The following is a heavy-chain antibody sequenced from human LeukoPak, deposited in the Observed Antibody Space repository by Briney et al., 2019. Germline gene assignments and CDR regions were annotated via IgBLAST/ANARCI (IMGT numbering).Heavy chain of an antibody. V-gene: IGHV1-2*02. J-gene: IGHJ4*02. CDR3: ARVKGYCSGGSCYSFDY. CDR2: INPNSGGT. Sequence: ASVKVSCKASGYTFTGYYMHWVRQAPGQGLEWMGWINPNSGGTNYAQKFQGRVTMTRDTSISTAYMELSRLRSDDTAVYYCARVKGYCSGGSCYSFDYWGQGTLVTVSS. D-gene: IGHD2-15*01. CDR1: GYTFTGYY.